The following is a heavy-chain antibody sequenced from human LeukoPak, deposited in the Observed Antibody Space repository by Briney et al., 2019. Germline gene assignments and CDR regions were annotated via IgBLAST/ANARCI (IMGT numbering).Heavy chain of an antibody. V-gene: IGHV3-33*01. CDR2: IWYDGSNK. CDR3: ARDRLGHYDSSGYYYYYGMDV. J-gene: IGHJ6*02. Sequence: GGSLRLSCAASGFTFSSYGMHWVRQAPGKGLEWVAVIWYDGSNKYYADSVKGRFTISRDNSKNTLYLQMNSLRAEDTAVYYCARDRLGHYDSSGYYYYYGMDVWGQGTTVTVSS. D-gene: IGHD3-22*01. CDR1: GFTFSSYG.